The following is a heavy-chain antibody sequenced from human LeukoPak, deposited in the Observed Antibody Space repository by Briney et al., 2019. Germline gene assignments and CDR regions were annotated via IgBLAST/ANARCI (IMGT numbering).Heavy chain of an antibody. J-gene: IGHJ6*03. CDR3: ARSQPNYYYFMDV. V-gene: IGHV3-43D*03. CDR1: GFTFDDYA. CDR2: LTWDGGTA. Sequence: GGSLRLSCAASGFTFDDYAMHWVRQPPGKGLEWVSLLTWDGGTAYYAGSVKGRFTISRDSSKNPLYLQMNSLRPEDTALYYCARSQPNYYYFMDVWGTGTTVTVSS. D-gene: IGHD2-2*01.